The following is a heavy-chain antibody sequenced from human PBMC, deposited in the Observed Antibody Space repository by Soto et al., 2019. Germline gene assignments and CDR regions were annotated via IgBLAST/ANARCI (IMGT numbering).Heavy chain of an antibody. CDR2: IYPGDSDT. CDR3: AASIFYYGMDV. J-gene: IGHJ6*02. V-gene: IGHV5-51*01. Sequence: GESLKISCKGSGYTFTNYWIGWVRQMPGKGPEWMGIIYPGDSDTKYNPSFQGQVTISADKSITTTYLRWTSLEASDTAIYYCAASIFYYGMDVWGQGTTVTV. CDR1: GYTFTNYW.